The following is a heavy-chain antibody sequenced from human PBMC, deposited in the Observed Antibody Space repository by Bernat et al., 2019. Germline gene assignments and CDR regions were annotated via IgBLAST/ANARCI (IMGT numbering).Heavy chain of an antibody. D-gene: IGHD5-24*01. CDR3: ARDPNYAALDI. J-gene: IGHJ3*02. CDR1: GFTFSTSW. Sequence: EVHLVESGGGLVQPGGSLRLSCAASGFTFSTSWMAWVRQAPGKGLEWVANINIDGTQIYYVDCVRGRFTMSRDNAKNSLYLQMSSLRAEDTAVYYCARDPNYAALDIWGQGTMVTVSS. V-gene: IGHV3-7*03. CDR2: INIDGTQI.